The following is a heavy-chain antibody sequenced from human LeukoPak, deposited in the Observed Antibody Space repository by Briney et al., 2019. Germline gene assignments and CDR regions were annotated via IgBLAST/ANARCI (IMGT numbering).Heavy chain of an antibody. CDR1: YY. CDR2: IYYSGST. CDR3: ARRKVAGHFDY. Sequence: YYXGXIXXXXXXXXEWIGSIYYSGSTYYPPSLKSRVTISVDTSKNQFSLKLSSVTAADTAVYYCARRKVAGHFDYWGQGTLVTVSS. J-gene: IGHJ4*02. D-gene: IGHD6-19*01. V-gene: IGHV4-39*01.